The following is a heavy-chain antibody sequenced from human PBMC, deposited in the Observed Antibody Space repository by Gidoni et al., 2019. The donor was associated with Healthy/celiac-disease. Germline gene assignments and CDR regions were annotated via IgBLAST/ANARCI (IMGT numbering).Heavy chain of an antibody. CDR1: GGPISRSDC. Sequence: QVQLQESGPGLLNPSGTLSLTCAVSGGPISRSDCWGWVLQPPGKGLEWTGEIYHSGSHNNNPSLKSRVTISVDKSKNQFSLKLSSVTAADTAVYYCAGGLSYYDILTGYYTSHYYYYGMDVWGQGTTVTVSS. D-gene: IGHD3-9*01. V-gene: IGHV4-4*02. J-gene: IGHJ6*02. CDR3: AGGLSYYDILTGYYTSHYYYYGMDV. CDR2: IYHSGSH.